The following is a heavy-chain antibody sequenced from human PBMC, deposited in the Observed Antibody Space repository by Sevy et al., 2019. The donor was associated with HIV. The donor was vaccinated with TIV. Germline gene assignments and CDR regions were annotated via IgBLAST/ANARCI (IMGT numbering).Heavy chain of an antibody. Sequence: SETLSLTCTVSGGSISSYYWSWIRQPPGKGLGWIGYIYYSGSTNYNPSLKSRVTISVDTSKNQFSLKLSSVTAADTAVYYCARHRDYSSSWLGLTSEYYYYYMDVWGKGTTVTVSS. CDR1: GGSISSYY. CDR3: ARHRDYSSSWLGLTSEYYYYYMDV. D-gene: IGHD6-13*01. CDR2: IYYSGST. J-gene: IGHJ6*03. V-gene: IGHV4-59*08.